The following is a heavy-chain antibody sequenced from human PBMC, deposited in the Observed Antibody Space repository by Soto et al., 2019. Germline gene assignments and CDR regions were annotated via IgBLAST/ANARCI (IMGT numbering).Heavy chain of an antibody. J-gene: IGHJ3*02. D-gene: IGHD3-10*01. CDR3: ARGVYGSGNYYTGPSAFDI. CDR1: GGTLSDHG. Sequence: QVQLEQSGAEVKKPGSSVKVSCKASGGTLSDHGVAWLRQAPGQGLERMGGTIPVFNTAKYAQKFQGRVTVPADKFTSIAYVELSSLISEDTAFYFCARGVYGSGNYYTGPSAFDIWGQGTMVIVSS. CDR2: TIPVFNTA. V-gene: IGHV1-69*06.